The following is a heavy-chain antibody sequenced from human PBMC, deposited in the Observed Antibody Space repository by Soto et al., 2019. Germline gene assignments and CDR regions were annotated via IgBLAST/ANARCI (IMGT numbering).Heavy chain of an antibody. CDR3: AREVTVASYSVDF. J-gene: IGHJ4*02. V-gene: IGHV1-69*13. CDR2: IIPIFNSA. D-gene: IGHD5-12*01. CDR1: GGTFNNYA. Sequence: SVKVSCKASGGTFNNYALSWVRQAPGQGLEWVGGIIPIFNSANYAQKFQGRVTITADDSTSTAYMELRSLRPDDTAVYYCAREVTVASYSVDFWGQGTLVTVSS.